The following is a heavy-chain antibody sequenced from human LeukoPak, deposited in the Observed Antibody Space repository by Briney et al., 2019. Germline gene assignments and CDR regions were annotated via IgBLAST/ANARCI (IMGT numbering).Heavy chain of an antibody. CDR1: GFTFKSHA. CDR2: ISWDGNIE. J-gene: IGHJ5*02. CDR3: ARNPERKYWFDP. V-gene: IGHV3-30-3*01. Sequence: AGRSLRLSCSASGFTFKSHAMHWIRQAPGKGLEWVAFISWDGNIEHYADSVKGRFTISRDNPKNTLYLHLDNLRADDTAMHYCARNPERKYWFDPWGQGSLVTVSS.